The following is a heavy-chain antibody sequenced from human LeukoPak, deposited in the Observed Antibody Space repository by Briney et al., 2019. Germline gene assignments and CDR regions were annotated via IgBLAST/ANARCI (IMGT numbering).Heavy chain of an antibody. CDR2: IIPILGIA. CDR1: GGTFSSYA. J-gene: IGHJ5*02. CDR3: ATTYCSGGSCYFLGWFDP. V-gene: IGHV1-69*04. D-gene: IGHD2-15*01. Sequence: AASVTVSFKASGGTFSSYAISWVRQAPGQGLEWMGRIIPILGIANYAQKFQGRVTITADKSTSTAYMELSSLRSEDTAVYYCATTYCSGGSCYFLGWFDPWGQGTLVTVSS.